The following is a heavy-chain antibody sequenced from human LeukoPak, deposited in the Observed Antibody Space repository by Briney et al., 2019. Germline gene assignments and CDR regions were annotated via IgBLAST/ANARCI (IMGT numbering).Heavy chain of an antibody. CDR3: ARAPTMIVGWFDP. CDR1: GGTFSSYA. Sequence: GASVKVSCKASGGTFSSYAISWVRQAPGQGLEWMGRIIPIFGIANYAQKFQGRVTITADKSTSTAYMELSSLRSEDTAVYYCARAPTMIVGWFDPGAREPWPPSPQ. CDR2: IIPIFGIA. V-gene: IGHV1-69*04. D-gene: IGHD3-22*01. J-gene: IGHJ5*02.